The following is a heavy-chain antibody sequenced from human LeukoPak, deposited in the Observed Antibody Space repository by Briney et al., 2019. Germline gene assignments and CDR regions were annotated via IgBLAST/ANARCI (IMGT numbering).Heavy chain of an antibody. V-gene: IGHV4-59*01. CDR1: GGSISSYY. CDR3: ARVRPYYYMDV. Sequence: SETLSLTCTVSGGSISSYYWSWIRQPPGKGLEWIGYIYYSGSTNYNPSLKSRVTISVDTSKNQFSLKLSSVTAADTAVYYCARVRPYYYMDVWGKGTTVTVSS. J-gene: IGHJ6*03. CDR2: IYYSGST.